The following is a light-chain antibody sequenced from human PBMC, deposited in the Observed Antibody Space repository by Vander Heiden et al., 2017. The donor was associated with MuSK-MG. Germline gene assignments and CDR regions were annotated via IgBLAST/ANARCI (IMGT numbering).Light chain of an antibody. CDR1: SRDVGNYNF. J-gene: IGLJ1*01. CDR3: SSYGGSNNVD. V-gene: IGLV2-8*01. Sequence: QSALTQSPSASGSLGPSVTISCTGTSRDVGNYNFVSWYQQHPGKAPKLIIYEVTKRPSGVPDRFSGSKSGNTASLTVSGLQAEDEADYYCSSYGGSNNVDFGPGTKVTVL. CDR2: EVT.